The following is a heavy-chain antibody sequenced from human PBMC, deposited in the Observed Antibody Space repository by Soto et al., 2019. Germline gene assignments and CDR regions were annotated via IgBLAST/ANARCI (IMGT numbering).Heavy chain of an antibody. CDR2: IYYSGST. V-gene: IGHV4-59*08. Sequence: PSETLSLTCAVSGGSISSYYWSWIRQPPGKGLEWIGYIYYSGSTNYNPSLKSRVTISVDTSKNQFSLKLSSVTAADTAVYYCARRYGGYYDSWGQGILVTVSS. J-gene: IGHJ5*02. CDR3: ARRYGGYYDS. CDR1: GGSISSYY. D-gene: IGHD3-3*01.